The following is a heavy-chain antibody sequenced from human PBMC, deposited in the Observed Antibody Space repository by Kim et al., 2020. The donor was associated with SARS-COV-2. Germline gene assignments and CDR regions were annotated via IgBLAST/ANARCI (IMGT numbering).Heavy chain of an antibody. Sequence: STSSADSVKGRFTISRDNAKNTLYLQMNSLRAEDTAVYYCARDDYFSFDYWGQGTLVAVSS. D-gene: IGHD3-16*01. V-gene: IGHV3-74*01. J-gene: IGHJ4*02. CDR3: ARDDYFSFDY. CDR2: ST.